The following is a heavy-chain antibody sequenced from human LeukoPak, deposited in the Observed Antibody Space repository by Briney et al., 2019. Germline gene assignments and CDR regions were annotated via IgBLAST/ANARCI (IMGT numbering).Heavy chain of an antibody. D-gene: IGHD1-26*01. CDR2: IIPIFGTA. CDR3: ASNPSGSYYGEDY. Sequence: ASVKVSCKASGGTFSSYAISWVRQAPGQGLEWMGGIIPIFGTANYAQKFQGRVTITADESTSTAYMELSSLRSEDTAVYYCASNPSGSYYGEDYWGQGTLVTVSS. V-gene: IGHV1-69*13. J-gene: IGHJ4*02. CDR1: GGTFSSYA.